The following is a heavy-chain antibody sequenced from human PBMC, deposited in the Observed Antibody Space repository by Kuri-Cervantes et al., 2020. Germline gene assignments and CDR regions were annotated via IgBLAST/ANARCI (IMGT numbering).Heavy chain of an antibody. V-gene: IGHV1-2*04. Sequence: ASVKVSCKASGYTFTGYYMHWVRQAPGQGLEWMGWINPNSGGTNYAQKFQGWVTMTRDTSISTAYMELSRLRSDDTAVYYCARVTVTTIASFDYWGQGTLVTVSS. CDR1: GYTFTGYY. CDR3: ARVTVTTIASFDY. J-gene: IGHJ4*02. D-gene: IGHD4-17*01. CDR2: INPNSGGT.